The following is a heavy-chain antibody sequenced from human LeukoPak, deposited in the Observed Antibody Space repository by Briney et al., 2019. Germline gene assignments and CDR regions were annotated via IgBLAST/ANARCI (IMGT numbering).Heavy chain of an antibody. D-gene: IGHD3-22*01. CDR3: ARDRKSYYDSSGYSDYFDY. CDR2: IIPIFGTA. V-gene: IGHV1-69*01. Sequence: VASVKVSCKASGGTFSSYAISWVRQAPGQGLEWMGGIIPIFGTANYAQKSQGRVTITADESTSTAYMELSSLRSEDTAVYYCARDRKSYYDSSGYSDYFDYWGQGTLVTVSS. CDR1: GGTFSSYA. J-gene: IGHJ4*02.